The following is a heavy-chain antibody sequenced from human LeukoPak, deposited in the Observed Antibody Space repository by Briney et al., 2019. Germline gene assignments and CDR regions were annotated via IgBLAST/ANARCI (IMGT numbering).Heavy chain of an antibody. V-gene: IGHV1-18*01. CDR1: GYTFTSYG. J-gene: IGHJ6*02. CDR3: ARYPYGGNSGDYYGMDV. D-gene: IGHD4-23*01. CDR2: ISVYNGDT. Sequence: ASVKVSRKAFGYTFTSYGITWVRQAPGQGLEWMGWISVYNGDTNYQQKLQGRVTMTTDTSTWPAYRELRSLGSYDKGVYICARYPYGGNSGDYYGMDVWGQGTTVTVSS.